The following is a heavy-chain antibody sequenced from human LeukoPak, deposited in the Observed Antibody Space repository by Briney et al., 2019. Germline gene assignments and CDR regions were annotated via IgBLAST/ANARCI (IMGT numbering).Heavy chain of an antibody. Sequence: TGGSLRLSCAASGFTFSSYWMSWVRQAPGKGLEWVSVIYSGGSTYYADSVKGRFTISRDNSKNTLYLQMNSLRAEDTAVYYCARPSSGSYDSPFDYWGQGTLVTVSS. D-gene: IGHD3-10*01. J-gene: IGHJ4*02. CDR3: ARPSSGSYDSPFDY. CDR1: GFTFSSYW. CDR2: IYSGGST. V-gene: IGHV3-66*04.